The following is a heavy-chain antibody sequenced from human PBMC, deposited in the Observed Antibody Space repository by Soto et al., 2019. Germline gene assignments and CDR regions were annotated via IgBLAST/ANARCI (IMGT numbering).Heavy chain of an antibody. CDR3: AKVCSPWESGEVFDY. CDR1: GFTFSSYA. CDR2: ISGSGGST. V-gene: IGHV3-23*01. D-gene: IGHD3-10*02. Sequence: EVQLLESGGGLVQPGGSLRLSCAASGFTFSSYAMSWVRQAPGKGLEWVSAISGSGGSTYYADSVKGRFTISRDNSKNTLYLQMNSLRAEDTAVYYCAKVCSPWESGEVFDYWAQGTLVTVSS. J-gene: IGHJ4*02.